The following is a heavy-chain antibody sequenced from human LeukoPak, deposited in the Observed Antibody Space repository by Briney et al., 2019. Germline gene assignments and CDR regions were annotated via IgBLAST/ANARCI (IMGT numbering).Heavy chain of an antibody. V-gene: IGHV4-39*01. J-gene: IGHJ4*02. CDR1: GGSISSSSYY. D-gene: IGHD2-15*01. CDR2: IRYSGSA. CDR3: ARRRQGCSQRDY. Sequence: SETLSLTCVVSGGSISSSSYYWGWIRQPPGKGLEWIGNIRYSGSAYNSPSLKSRVTISVDTSKNQFSLKLNSVTAADTAVYYCARRRQGCSQRDYWGQGTLVTVSS.